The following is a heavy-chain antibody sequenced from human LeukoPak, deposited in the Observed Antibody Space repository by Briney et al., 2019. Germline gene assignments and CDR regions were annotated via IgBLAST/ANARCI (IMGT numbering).Heavy chain of an antibody. CDR2: ISSSSYI. D-gene: IGHD6-13*01. J-gene: IGHJ5*02. Sequence: PGGSLRLSCAASGFTFSSYSMNWVRQAPGKGLEWVSSISSSSYIYYADSVKGRFTISRDNAKNSLYLQMNSLRAEDTAVYYCARDLGSSWYGWFDPWGQGTLVTVSS. V-gene: IGHV3-21*01. CDR3: ARDLGSSWYGWFDP. CDR1: GFTFSSYS.